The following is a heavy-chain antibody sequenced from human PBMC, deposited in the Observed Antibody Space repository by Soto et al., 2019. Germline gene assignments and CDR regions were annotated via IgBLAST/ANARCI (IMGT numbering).Heavy chain of an antibody. CDR1: GFTFSSYS. Sequence: GGSLRLSCAASGFTFSSYSMNWVRQAPGKGLEWVSYISSSSTIYYADSVKGRFTISRDNAKNSLYLQMNSLRAEDTAVYYCARAIHYDILTGYEDYWGQGTLVTVSS. V-gene: IGHV3-48*01. CDR2: ISSSSTI. J-gene: IGHJ4*02. CDR3: ARAIHYDILTGYEDY. D-gene: IGHD3-9*01.